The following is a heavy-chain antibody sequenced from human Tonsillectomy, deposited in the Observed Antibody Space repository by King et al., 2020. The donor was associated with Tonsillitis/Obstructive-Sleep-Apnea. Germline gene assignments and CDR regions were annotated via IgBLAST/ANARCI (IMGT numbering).Heavy chain of an antibody. J-gene: IGHJ4*02. CDR1: GFTFTSYT. CDR2: ITPNGGRT. Sequence: VQLVESGGGLVQPGGSLRLSCAASGFTFTSYTMHWIRQTPGKGLEYVSAITPNGGRTFYVNSVKARFIVSRDNSKNTLFLQMGSLKTEDTGIYYCAREPALGDRDYWGQGTLGTVSS. V-gene: IGHV3-64*01. CDR3: AREPALGDRDY. D-gene: IGHD4-17*01.